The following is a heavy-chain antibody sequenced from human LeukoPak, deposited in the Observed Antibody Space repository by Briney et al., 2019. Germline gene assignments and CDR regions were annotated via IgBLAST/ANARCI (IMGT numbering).Heavy chain of an antibody. Sequence: ASVKVSCKASGYTFTGYYMHWVRQAPGQGLEWMGWINPNSGGTNYAQKFQGRVTMTRDMSISTAYMELSRLRSDDTAVYYCASGSYFYYYYYMDVWGKGTTVTVSS. CDR2: INPNSGGT. D-gene: IGHD1-26*01. J-gene: IGHJ6*03. V-gene: IGHV1-2*02. CDR3: ASGSYFYYYYYMDV. CDR1: GYTFTGYY.